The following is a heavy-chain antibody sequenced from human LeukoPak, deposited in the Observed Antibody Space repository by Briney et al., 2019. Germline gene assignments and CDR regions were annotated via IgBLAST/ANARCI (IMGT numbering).Heavy chain of an antibody. J-gene: IGHJ3*02. D-gene: IGHD2-2*01. CDR3: TTFNPYCSSTSCPNTDAFDI. CDR2: IKSKTDGGTT. Sequence: GGSLRLSCAASGFTFSNAWMSWVRQAPGKGLEWVGRIKSKTDGGTTDYAAPVKGRFTISRDDSKNTLYLQMNSLKTEDTAVYYCTTFNPYCSSTSCPNTDAFDIWGQGTMVTVSS. V-gene: IGHV3-15*01. CDR1: GFTFSNAW.